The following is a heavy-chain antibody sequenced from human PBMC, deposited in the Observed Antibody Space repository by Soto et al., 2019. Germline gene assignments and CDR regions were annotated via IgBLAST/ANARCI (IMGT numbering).Heavy chain of an antibody. CDR3: AKGVGYSYGYYGMDV. D-gene: IGHD5-18*01. Sequence: GGSLRLSCAASGFTFSSYGMHWVRQAPGKGLEWVAVISYDGSNKYYADSVKGRFTISRDNSKNTLYLQMNSLRAEDTAVYYCAKGVGYSYGYYGMDVWGQGTTVTVSS. CDR2: ISYDGSNK. J-gene: IGHJ6*02. CDR1: GFTFSSYG. V-gene: IGHV3-30*18.